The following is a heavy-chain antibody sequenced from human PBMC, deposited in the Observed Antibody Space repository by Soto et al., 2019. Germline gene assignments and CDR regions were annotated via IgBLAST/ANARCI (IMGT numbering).Heavy chain of an antibody. D-gene: IGHD3-10*01. J-gene: IGHJ6*01. CDR1: GFTFDTYA. CDR3: AKDIKCEDFTYGYFYYGMDV. CDR2: TSYNGNNK. Sequence: PGGSLRLSCAASGFTFDTYAMNWVRQAPGKGLEWVASTSYNGNNKYYGDSVKGRFTISRDNSKNTLHLQMITLRPEGTAVYYCAKDIKCEDFTYGYFYYGMDVWGQGTTVTVSS. V-gene: IGHV3-30*18.